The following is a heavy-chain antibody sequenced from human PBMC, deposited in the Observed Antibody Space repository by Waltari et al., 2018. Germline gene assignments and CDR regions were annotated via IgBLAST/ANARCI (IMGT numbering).Heavy chain of an antibody. D-gene: IGHD1-26*01. CDR2: IYSGGST. J-gene: IGHJ4*02. CDR3: ASIGGNLDY. Sequence: EVQLVESGGGLVKPGGSLRLSCAASGFTFSSYSMNWVRQAPGKGLEWVSVIYSGGSTYYADSVKGRFTISRDNSKNTLYLQMNSLRAEDTAVYYCASIGGNLDYWGQGTLVTVSS. V-gene: IGHV3-66*01. CDR1: GFTFSSYS.